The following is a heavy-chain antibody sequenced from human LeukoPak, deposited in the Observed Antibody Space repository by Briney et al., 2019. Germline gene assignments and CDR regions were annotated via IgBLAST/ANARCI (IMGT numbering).Heavy chain of an antibody. V-gene: IGHV3-48*04. Sequence: SGGSLRLSCAASGFTFRSYWMSWVRQAPGKGLEWVSYISSSGSTIYYADSVKGRFTISRDNAKNSLYLQMNSLRAEDTAVYYCARGTIYYHSRGYCHYWGQGTLVSVS. CDR3: ARGTIYYHSRGYCHY. D-gene: IGHD3-22*01. J-gene: IGHJ4*02. CDR1: GFTFRSYW. CDR2: ISSSGSTI.